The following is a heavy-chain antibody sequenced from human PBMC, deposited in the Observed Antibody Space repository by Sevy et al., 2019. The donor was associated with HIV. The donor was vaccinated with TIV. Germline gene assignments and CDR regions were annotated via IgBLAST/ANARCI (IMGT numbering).Heavy chain of an antibody. CDR1: GFTFSSYS. D-gene: IGHD1-26*01. Sequence: GGSLRLSCAASGFTFSSYSMNWVRQAPGKGLEWVSYISSSSSTIYYADSVKGRFTISRDNAKNSLYLQMNSVRDEDTAVYYCAREGSGGYDAFDIWGQGTMVTVSS. CDR2: ISSSSSTI. V-gene: IGHV3-48*02. CDR3: AREGSGGYDAFDI. J-gene: IGHJ3*02.